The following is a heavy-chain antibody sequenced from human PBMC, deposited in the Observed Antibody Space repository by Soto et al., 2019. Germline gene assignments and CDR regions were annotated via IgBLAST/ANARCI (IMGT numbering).Heavy chain of an antibody. V-gene: IGHV4-59*01. CDR3: AKTMVRGVRYYYYGMEV. CDR2: IYYSGST. J-gene: IGHJ6*02. CDR1: GGSISSYY. Sequence: SETLSLTCTVSGGSISSYYWSWIRQPPGKGLEWIGYIYYSGSTNYNPSLKSRVTISVDTSKNQFSLKLSSVIAADTAVYYCAKTMVRGVRYYYYGMEVWGQGTTVTVSS. D-gene: IGHD3-10*01.